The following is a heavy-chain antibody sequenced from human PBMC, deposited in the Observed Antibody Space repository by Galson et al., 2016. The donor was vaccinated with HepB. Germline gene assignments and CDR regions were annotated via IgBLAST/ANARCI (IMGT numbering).Heavy chain of an antibody. CDR3: AKESPECSTTSCYRYGMDV. D-gene: IGHD2-2*02. J-gene: IGHJ6*02. CDR1: GGSVISDSDY. V-gene: IGHV4-61*01. CDR2: IYYSGST. Sequence: SETLSLTCNVTGGSVISDSDYWSWIRQPPGKGLEWIGYIYYSGSTNYNPSLKSRVTMSVDTSKNQFSLKLTSVTAADTAVYYCAKESPECSTTSCYRYGMDVWGQGTTVTVAS.